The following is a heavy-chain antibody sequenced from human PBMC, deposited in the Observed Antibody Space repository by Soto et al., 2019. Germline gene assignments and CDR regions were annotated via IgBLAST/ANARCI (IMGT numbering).Heavy chain of an antibody. Sequence: QVQLVESGGGVVQPGRSLRLSCAASGFTFSSNGMHWVRQVPGKGLEWVAVIWYDGSTKFYADSVKGRFTISRDNSKNTLYLQRDSLRAEDTAVYYCARWGNWKVADYWGQGTLVTVSS. V-gene: IGHV3-33*01. CDR3: ARWGNWKVADY. D-gene: IGHD1-1*01. CDR2: IWYDGSTK. CDR1: GFTFSSNG. J-gene: IGHJ4*02.